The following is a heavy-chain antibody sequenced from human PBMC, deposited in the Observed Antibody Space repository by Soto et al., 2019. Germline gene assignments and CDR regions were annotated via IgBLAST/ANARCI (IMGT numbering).Heavy chain of an antibody. D-gene: IGHD2-21*02. J-gene: IGHJ6*02. Sequence: PSETLSLTCAVSGGSISSGGYSWSWIRQPPGKGLEWIGYIYHSGSTYYNPSLKSRVTISVDRSKNQFSLKLSSVTAADTAVYYCARTDRSAYYYGMDVWGQGTTVTVSS. CDR2: IYHSGST. CDR3: ARTDRSAYYYGMDV. V-gene: IGHV4-30-2*01. CDR1: GGSISSGGYS.